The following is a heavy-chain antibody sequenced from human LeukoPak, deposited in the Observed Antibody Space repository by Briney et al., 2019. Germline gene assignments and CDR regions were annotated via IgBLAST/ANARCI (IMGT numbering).Heavy chain of an antibody. CDR3: ARSPDGVDY. D-gene: IGHD3-10*01. V-gene: IGHV3-7*01. CDR2: IKEDGNEI. Sequence: GGSLRVSCAASGFIFSNYWMAWVRQTPGKGLEWVANIKEDGNEIFYVDSVKGRFTISRDNAKNSLYLQMNSLRAEDTAVYYCARSPDGVDYWGQGTLVTVSS. CDR1: GFIFSNYW. J-gene: IGHJ4*02.